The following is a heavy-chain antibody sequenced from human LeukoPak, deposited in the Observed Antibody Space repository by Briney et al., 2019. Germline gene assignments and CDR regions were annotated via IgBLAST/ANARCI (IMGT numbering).Heavy chain of an antibody. CDR3: ARVYSSGWQEYYYYYMDV. D-gene: IGHD6-19*01. CDR1: GFTFDDYA. J-gene: IGHJ6*03. Sequence: GGSLRLSCAASGFTFDDYAMHWVRQAPGKGLEWVSGISWNSGSIGYADSVKGRFTISRDNAKNSLYLQMNSLRAEDTAVYYCARVYSSGWQEYYYYYMDVWGKGTTVTISS. V-gene: IGHV3-9*01. CDR2: ISWNSGSI.